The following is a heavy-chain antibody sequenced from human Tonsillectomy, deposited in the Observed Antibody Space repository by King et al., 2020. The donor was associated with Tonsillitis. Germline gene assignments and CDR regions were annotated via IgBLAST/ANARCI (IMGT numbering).Heavy chain of an antibody. CDR3: ARERSSDPDAFDI. Sequence: VQLVQSGGGVVQPGRSLRLSCAASGFTFSSYAMHWVRQAPGKGLEWVAVISYDGSNKYYADSVKGRFTISRDNSKNTLYLQMNSLRAEDTAMYYCARERSSDPDAFDIWGQGTMVTVSS. D-gene: IGHD2-2*01. J-gene: IGHJ3*02. CDR2: ISYDGSNK. CDR1: GFTFSSYA. V-gene: IGHV3-30-3*01.